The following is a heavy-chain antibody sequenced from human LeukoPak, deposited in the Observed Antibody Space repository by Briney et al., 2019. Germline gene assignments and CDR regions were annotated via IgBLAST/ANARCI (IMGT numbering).Heavy chain of an antibody. D-gene: IGHD6-19*01. CDR1: GITFSSYI. CDR2: ISKRSSDM. Sequence: GGSLRLSCATSGITFSSYIMNWVRQSPGKGPEWVSSISKRSSDMYYADSVKGRFTISRDDAKNSLFLQMNSLRAEDTAVYYCAKGIYSSAWSYFDHWGHGTLVTVSS. CDR3: AKGIYSSAWSYFDH. V-gene: IGHV3-21*04. J-gene: IGHJ4*01.